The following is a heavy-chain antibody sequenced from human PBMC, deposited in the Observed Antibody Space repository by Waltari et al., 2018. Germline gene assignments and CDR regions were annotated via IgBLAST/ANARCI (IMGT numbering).Heavy chain of an antibody. J-gene: IGHJ6*03. CDR3: AASWDYYYYYYMDV. V-gene: IGHV1-58*01. Sequence: QMQLVQSGPEVKKPGTSVKVSCKASGFTFTSSAVQWVRQARGQRLEWIGWIVVGSGNPNYAQKFQERVTITRDMATSTAYMELSSLRSEDTAVYYCAASWDYYYYYYMDVWGKGTTVTISS. CDR2: IVVGSGNP. CDR1: GFTFTSSA. D-gene: IGHD7-27*01.